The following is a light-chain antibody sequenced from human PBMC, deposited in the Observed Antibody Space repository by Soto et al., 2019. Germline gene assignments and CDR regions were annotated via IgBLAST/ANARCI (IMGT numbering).Light chain of an antibody. CDR1: QSVSNY. CDR3: QQYGSSPRT. CDR2: DAS. V-gene: IGKV3-11*01. Sequence: ENVLTQSPATLSLSPGERATLSCRASQSVSNYVAWYQQKPGQAPRLLIYDASNRATGIPARFSGSGSGTDFTLTISRLEPEDFAVYYCQQYGSSPRTFGQGTKVEIK. J-gene: IGKJ1*01.